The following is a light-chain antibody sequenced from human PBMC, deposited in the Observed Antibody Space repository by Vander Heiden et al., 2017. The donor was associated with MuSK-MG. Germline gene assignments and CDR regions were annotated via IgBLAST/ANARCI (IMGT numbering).Light chain of an antibody. J-gene: IGKJ4*01. CDR1: QSVSSN. CDR3: QQHENWPPIT. CDR2: GAS. V-gene: IGKV3-15*01. Sequence: EVVMTQSPATLSVSPGERATLSCRASQSVSSNLAWYQQKPGQAPRPLIYGASTRDTYNPDKFSGSGVGKEVPLTISSRQSEDFAVYYCQQHENWPPITFGGGTKVDIK.